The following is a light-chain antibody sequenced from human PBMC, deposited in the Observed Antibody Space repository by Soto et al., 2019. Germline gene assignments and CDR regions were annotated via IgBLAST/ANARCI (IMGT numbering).Light chain of an antibody. V-gene: IGLV2-14*01. CDR2: DVS. Sequence: QSALTQPASVSGSPGQSITISCTGTSSDVGGYNYVSWYQQLPGKAPKLIIYDVSNRPSGVSNRFSGSKSGNTASLTVSGLHAEDEADYYCSSYSGSDNFVVFGGGTKVTVL. J-gene: IGLJ2*01. CDR1: SSDVGGYNY. CDR3: SSYSGSDNFVV.